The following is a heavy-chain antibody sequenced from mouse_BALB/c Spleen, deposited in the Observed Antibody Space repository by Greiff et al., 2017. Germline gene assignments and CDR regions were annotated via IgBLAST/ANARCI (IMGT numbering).Heavy chain of an antibody. D-gene: IGHD2-1*01. Sequence: EVKLEESGGGLVQPGGSLKLSCAASGFTFSSYTMSWVRQTPEKRLEWVAYISNGGGSTYYPDTVKGRFTISRDNAKNTLYLQMSSLKSEDTAMYYCARQGYGNPHAMDYWGQGTSVTVSS. CDR2: ISNGGGST. CDR3: ARQGYGNPHAMDY. J-gene: IGHJ4*01. V-gene: IGHV5-12-2*01. CDR1: GFTFSSYT.